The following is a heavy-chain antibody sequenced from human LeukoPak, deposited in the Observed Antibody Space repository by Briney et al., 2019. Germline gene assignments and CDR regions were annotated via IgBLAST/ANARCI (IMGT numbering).Heavy chain of an antibody. CDR3: ARANGYCSSTSCYPNDY. D-gene: IGHD2-2*03. CDR2: ISSSGSTI. V-gene: IGHV3-11*01. Sequence: GGSLRLSCAASGFTFSDYYMSWIRQAPGKGLEWVSYISSSGSTIYYADSVKGRFTISRDNAKNSLYLQMNSLRAEDTAVYYCARANGYCSSTSCYPNDYWGQGTLVTVSS. CDR1: GFTFSDYY. J-gene: IGHJ4*02.